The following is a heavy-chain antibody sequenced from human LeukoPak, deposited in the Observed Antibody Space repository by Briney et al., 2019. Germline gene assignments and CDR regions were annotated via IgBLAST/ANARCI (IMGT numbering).Heavy chain of an antibody. V-gene: IGHV4-39*01. CDR3: ARGADDYKLGNF. Sequence: SETLSLNCTVSGGSFDSSYCWTWVRHTPGEGLEWVGTIYSRDLTYYNPSLTSQVTISADTSKNMFSLRLTSVTAADTAVYYCARGADDYKLGNFWGHGILVTVFS. CDR2: IYSRDLT. D-gene: IGHD5-24*01. J-gene: IGHJ4*01. CDR1: GGSFDSSYC.